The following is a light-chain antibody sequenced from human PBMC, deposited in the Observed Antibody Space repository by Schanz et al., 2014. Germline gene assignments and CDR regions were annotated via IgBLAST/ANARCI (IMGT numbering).Light chain of an antibody. CDR1: QSISTSF. CDR3: QQRSNWPPMYS. Sequence: EIVLTQSPGTLSLSPGERATLSCRASQSISTSFLAWYQHKPGQAPRLLMYGASSRATGIPDRFSGSGSGTDFTLTISSLEPEDFAVYYCQQRSNWPPMYSFGQGTKLEIK. CDR2: GAS. V-gene: IGKV3D-20*02. J-gene: IGKJ2*03.